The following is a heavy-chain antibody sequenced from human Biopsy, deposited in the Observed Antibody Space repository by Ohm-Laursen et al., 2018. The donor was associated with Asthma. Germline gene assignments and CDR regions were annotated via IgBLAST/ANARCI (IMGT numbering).Heavy chain of an antibody. CDR2: ISYSGST. CDR1: GGSVSTGSYY. V-gene: IGHV4-61*01. J-gene: IGHJ6*02. Sequence: PSETLSLTCTVSGGSVSTGSYYWSWIRQPPGKGLAWVSYISYSGSTDYNPSLKSRLTISMDTSKNQFSLKLNSVAAADTAVYYCARGPNYHGSGRAPIGMDVWGQGTTVTVSS. CDR3: ARGPNYHGSGRAPIGMDV. D-gene: IGHD3-10*01.